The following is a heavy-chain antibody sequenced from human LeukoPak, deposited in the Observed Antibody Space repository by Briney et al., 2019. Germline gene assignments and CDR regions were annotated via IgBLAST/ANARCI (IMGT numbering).Heavy chain of an antibody. D-gene: IGHD5-12*01. CDR3: VRDGGVSGYDLLDY. Sequence: GGSLRLSCAASGFTFSNYWMTWVRQAPGKGPEWVAHINQDGSEEHYMDSVKARFTISRDNAKNSLSVQRNSLRAEDTAVYYCVRDGGVSGYDLLDYWGQGTLVTVSS. J-gene: IGHJ4*02. V-gene: IGHV3-7*01. CDR1: GFTFSNYW. CDR2: INQDGSEE.